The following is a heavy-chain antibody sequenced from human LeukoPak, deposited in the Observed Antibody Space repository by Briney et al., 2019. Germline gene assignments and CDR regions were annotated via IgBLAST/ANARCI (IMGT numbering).Heavy chain of an antibody. D-gene: IGHD3-22*01. V-gene: IGHV4-59*01. CDR3: ATYYYDSSGPAGGLFDY. CDR2: IYYSGST. CDR1: GRSISSYY. J-gene: IGHJ4*02. Sequence: NTSEILSLTWTVSGRSISSYYWSWIRQPPGKGLEWIGYIYYSGSTNYNPSLKSRVTISVDTSKNQFSLKLSSVTAADTAVYYCATYYYDSSGPAGGLFDYWGQGTLVTVSS.